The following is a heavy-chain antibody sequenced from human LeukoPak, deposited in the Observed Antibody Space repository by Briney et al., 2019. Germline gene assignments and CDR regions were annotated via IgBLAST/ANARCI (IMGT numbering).Heavy chain of an antibody. CDR2: STPATDST. Sequence: PGGSLRLSCAASGLVFSSYAMGWVRHAPGKGLEWVSSSTPATDSTNYADSVQGRFTISRDNAKKTAYLQMNSLRVEDTAIYFCVGNQDFWSGYHAFEYWGQGILVTVSS. CDR1: GLVFSSYA. CDR3: VGNQDFWSGYHAFEY. J-gene: IGHJ4*02. V-gene: IGHV3-21*01. D-gene: IGHD3-3*01.